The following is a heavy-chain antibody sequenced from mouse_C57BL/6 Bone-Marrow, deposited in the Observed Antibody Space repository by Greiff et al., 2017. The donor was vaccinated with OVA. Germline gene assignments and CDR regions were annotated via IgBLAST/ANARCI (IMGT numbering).Heavy chain of an antibody. CDR2: ISSGGDYI. Sequence: EVKVVESGEGLVKPGGSLKLSCAASGFTFSSYAMSWVRQTPEKRLEWVAYISSGGDYIYYADTVKGRFTISRDNARNILYLQMSSLKSEDTAMYYCTRLLDAMDYWGQGTSVTVSS. V-gene: IGHV5-9-1*02. CDR1: GFTFSSYA. D-gene: IGHD2-1*01. CDR3: TRLLDAMDY. J-gene: IGHJ4*01.